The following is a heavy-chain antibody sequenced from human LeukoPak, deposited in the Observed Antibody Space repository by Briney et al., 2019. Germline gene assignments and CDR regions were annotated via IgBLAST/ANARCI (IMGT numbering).Heavy chain of an antibody. CDR1: GGSISSSTYY. J-gene: IGHJ4*02. CDR3: ASRNXXXXXGYYPKPFDY. Sequence: VKPSETLSLTCTVSGGSISSSTYYWGWIRQPPGKGLEWIGNIYYSGSTYYNPSLKSRVTISVDTSKNQFSLRLSSVTAADTAVYYCASRNXXXXXGYYPKPFDYWGQGTLVTV. D-gene: IGHD3-22*01. V-gene: IGHV4-39*01. CDR2: IYYSGST.